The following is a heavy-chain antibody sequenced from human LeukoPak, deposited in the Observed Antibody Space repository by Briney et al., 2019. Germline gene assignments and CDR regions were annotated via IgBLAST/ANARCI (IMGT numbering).Heavy chain of an antibody. CDR1: GDSLSSGGYF. CDR2: MQYSGTT. V-gene: IGHV4-31*03. D-gene: IGHD1-14*01. CDR3: ARGGPLPRVSGGGTYQGTWFDP. Sequence: SQTLSLTCTVSGDSLSSGGYFWSWIRQHPGEGLEWVGYMQYSGTTSYNPSLKSRLTVSLDTSKKQFSLTLRSVTAADTAIDYGARGGPLPRVSGGGTYQGTWFDPWGQGTLVTVSS. J-gene: IGHJ5*02.